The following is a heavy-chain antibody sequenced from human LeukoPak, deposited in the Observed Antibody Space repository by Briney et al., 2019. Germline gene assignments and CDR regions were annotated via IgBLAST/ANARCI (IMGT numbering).Heavy chain of an antibody. CDR2: FDPEDGET. CDR1: GYTLTELS. D-gene: IGHD2-15*01. V-gene: IGHV1-24*01. CDR3: ATGARCSGGSCYDY. Sequence: ASVKVSCKVSGYTLTELSVHWVRQAPGKGLEWMGGFDPEDGETIYAQKFQGRVTMTEDTSTDTAYMELSSLRSEDTAVYYCATGARCSGGSCYDYWGQGTLVTVSS. J-gene: IGHJ4*02.